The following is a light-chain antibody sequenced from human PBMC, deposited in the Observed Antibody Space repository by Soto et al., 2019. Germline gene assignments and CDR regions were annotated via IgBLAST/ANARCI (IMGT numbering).Light chain of an antibody. J-gene: IGKJ4*01. V-gene: IGKV3-15*01. CDR3: QQYSNWPLT. CDR2: GAS. CDR1: QSVSSN. Sequence: EIVMTQSPATLSVSPGERATLCCRASQSVSSNLAWYQQKPGQAPRLLIYGASTRATGIPARFSGSGSGTEFTLTISSLQSEDFAVYYCQQYSNWPLTFGGGTKVEFK.